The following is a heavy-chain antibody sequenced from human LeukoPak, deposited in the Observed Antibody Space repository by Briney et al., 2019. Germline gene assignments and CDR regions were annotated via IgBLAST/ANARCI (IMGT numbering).Heavy chain of an antibody. J-gene: IGHJ5*02. CDR1: GFTFSSYE. CDR2: MSSRGSII. V-gene: IGHV3-48*03. CDR3: ARGAAGGMYNWFDP. D-gene: IGHD6-13*01. Sequence: GGSLRLSCAASGFTFSSYEMNWVRQAPGKGLEWVSYMSSRGSIIFYADSVKGRFTISRDNAENSLYLQMDSLRVEDTAVYYCARGAAGGMYNWFDPWGQGTLVTVSS.